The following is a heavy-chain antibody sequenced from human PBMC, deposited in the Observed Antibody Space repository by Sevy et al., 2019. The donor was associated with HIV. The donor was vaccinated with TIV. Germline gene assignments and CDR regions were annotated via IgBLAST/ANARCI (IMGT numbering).Heavy chain of an antibody. CDR2: IKQDAGQK. J-gene: IGHJ4*02. CDR1: GFTFSKYW. CDR3: ARDDGNYYFHY. D-gene: IGHD1-7*01. V-gene: IGHV3-7*01. Sequence: GGSLRLSCAASGFTFSKYWMGWVRQAPGKGLEWVANIKQDAGQKYYVDSVKGRFTISRVNAKNSLFLQMNSLRAEDMAVYFCARDDGNYYFHYWGQGTLVTVSS.